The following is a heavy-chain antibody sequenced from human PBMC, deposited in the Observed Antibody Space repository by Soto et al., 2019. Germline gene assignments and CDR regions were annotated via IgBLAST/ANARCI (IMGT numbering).Heavy chain of an antibody. V-gene: IGHV3-11*01. D-gene: IGHD6-6*01. CDR3: ARVGTIAARRHLFDY. J-gene: IGHJ4*02. CDR2: ISSSGSTI. Sequence: GGSLRLSCAASGFTFSDYYMSWIRQAPGKGLEWVSYISSSGSTIYYADSVKGRFTISRDNAKNSLYLQMNSLRAEDTAVYYCARVGTIAARRHLFDYWGQGTLVTVSS. CDR1: GFTFSDYY.